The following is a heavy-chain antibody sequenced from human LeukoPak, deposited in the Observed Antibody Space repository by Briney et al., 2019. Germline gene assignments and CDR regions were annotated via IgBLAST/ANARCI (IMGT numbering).Heavy chain of an antibody. V-gene: IGHV4-30-2*01. J-gene: IGHJ4*02. CDR3: ARAVGLRYYFDY. CDR2: IYRSGST. Sequence: RASQTLSLTCAVSGGSISSGGYSWSWIRQPPGKGLEWIGYIYRSGSTYYNPFLKSRVTISVDRSKNQFSLKLSSVTAADTAVYYCARAVGLRYYFDYWGQGTLVTVSS. CDR1: GGSISSGGYS. D-gene: IGHD1-26*01.